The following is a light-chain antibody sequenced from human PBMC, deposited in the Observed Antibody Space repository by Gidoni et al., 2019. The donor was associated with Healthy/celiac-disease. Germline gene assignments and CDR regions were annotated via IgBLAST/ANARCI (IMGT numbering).Light chain of an antibody. CDR2: GAS. J-gene: IGKJ2*04. CDR1: QSVSSSY. Sequence: EIGLTQSQGTLSLSPGERATLSCRASQSVSSSYLAWYQQKPGQAPRLLIYGASSRATGIPDRFSGSGSGTDFTLTISRLEPEDFAVYYCQQYGSSRCSFGQGTKLEIK. V-gene: IGKV3-20*01. CDR3: QQYGSSRCS.